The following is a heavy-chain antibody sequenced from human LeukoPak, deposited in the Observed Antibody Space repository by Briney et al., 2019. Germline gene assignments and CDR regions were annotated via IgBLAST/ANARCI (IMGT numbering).Heavy chain of an antibody. D-gene: IGHD2-2*01. Sequence: SVKVSCKASGGTFSSYAISWVRQAPGQGLEWMGGIIPIFGAANYAQKFQGRVTITADESTSTAYMELSSLRSEDTAVYYCARDPGRYCSSTSCYPDYWGQGTLVTVSS. CDR1: GGTFSSYA. J-gene: IGHJ4*02. CDR2: IIPIFGAA. CDR3: ARDPGRYCSSTSCYPDY. V-gene: IGHV1-69*01.